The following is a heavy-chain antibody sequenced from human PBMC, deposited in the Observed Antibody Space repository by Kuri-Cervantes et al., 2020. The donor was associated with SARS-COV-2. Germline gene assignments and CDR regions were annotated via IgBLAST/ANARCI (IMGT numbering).Heavy chain of an antibody. J-gene: IGHJ4*02. CDR1: GFTFSDYY. CDR2: IKSKAYGGTT. D-gene: IGHD3-22*01. Sequence: GESLKISCAASGFTFSDYYMSWVRQAPGKGLEWVGFIKSKAYGGTTEYAASVKGRFTISRDDSKSIAYLQMNSLKTEDTAVYYCTRTLSSAPYYFDYWGQGTLVTVSS. V-gene: IGHV3-49*04. CDR3: TRTLSSAPYYFDY.